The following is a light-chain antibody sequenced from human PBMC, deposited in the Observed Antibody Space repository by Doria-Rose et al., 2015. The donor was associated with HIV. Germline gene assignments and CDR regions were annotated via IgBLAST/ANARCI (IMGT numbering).Light chain of an antibody. Sequence: TQSPGTLPLSPGERATLSCRASQRVKSSYLAWYQQKPGQAPRLLIYDASTRATGIPDRFSGSGSGTDFTLPISRLEPEDVAVYYCQQYGTSRGTFGQGTRLEIK. CDR2: DAS. V-gene: IGKV3-20*01. J-gene: IGKJ5*01. CDR3: QQYGTSRGT. CDR1: QRVKSSY.